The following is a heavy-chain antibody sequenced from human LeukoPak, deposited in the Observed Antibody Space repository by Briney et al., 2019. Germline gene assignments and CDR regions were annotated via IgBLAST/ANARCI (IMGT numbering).Heavy chain of an antibody. Sequence: GGSLRLSCAGSGFTFSTYAMSWVRQAPGKGLEWVSDISGSGGSTYYAGSVRGRFTISRDNSRNTLYLQMNSLRAEDTAVYYCAKKDDYVWGSYRSEYFQHWGQGTLVTVSS. D-gene: IGHD3-16*02. CDR2: ISGSGGST. CDR1: GFTFSTYA. CDR3: AKKDDYVWGSYRSEYFQH. J-gene: IGHJ1*01. V-gene: IGHV3-23*01.